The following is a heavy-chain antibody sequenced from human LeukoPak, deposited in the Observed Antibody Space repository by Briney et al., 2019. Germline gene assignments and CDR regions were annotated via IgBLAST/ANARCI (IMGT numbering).Heavy chain of an antibody. V-gene: IGHV1-24*01. Sequence: ASVKVSCKASGYTFTSYGISWVRQAPGKGFEWMGRFDPEKGVTIYAQKFQGRVTMTEDTSTDTAYMELSSLRSEDTAVYYCATEGYYDSSGYYTDYWGQGTLVTVSS. CDR2: FDPEKGVT. CDR3: ATEGYYDSSGYYTDY. J-gene: IGHJ4*02. D-gene: IGHD3-22*01. CDR1: GYTFTSYG.